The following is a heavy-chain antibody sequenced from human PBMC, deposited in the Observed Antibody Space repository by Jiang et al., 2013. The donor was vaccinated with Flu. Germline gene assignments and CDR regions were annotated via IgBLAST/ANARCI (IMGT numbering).Heavy chain of an antibody. D-gene: IGHD2-15*01. CDR3: AKHTPTYYGMDV. V-gene: IGHV3-23*01. CDR1: GFTFRSYA. CDR2: ISGSGSSP. J-gene: IGHJ6*02. Sequence: VQLLESGGGLVQPGGSLRLSCAASGFTFRSYAMSWVRQAPGKGLEWVSTISGSGSSPYYVDSVKGRFTISRDNSKNTLYLQMNSLRVEDTAVYYCAKHTPTYYGMDVWGQGSTVTVSS.